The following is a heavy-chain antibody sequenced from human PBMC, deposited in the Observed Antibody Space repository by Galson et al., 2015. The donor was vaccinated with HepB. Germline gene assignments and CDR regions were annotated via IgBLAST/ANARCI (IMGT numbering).Heavy chain of an antibody. V-gene: IGHV3-64D*06. J-gene: IGHJ5*02. CDR1: GFTFRSYA. D-gene: IGHD3-16*01. CDR3: VKGPGSAPLRNWFDP. Sequence: SLRLSCAASGFTFRSYAMHWVRQAPGKGLEYVSAISSNGGSTYYAHSVKGRFTITRDNSKNTLYLQMSSLRAEDTAVYYRVKGPGSAPLRNWFDPWGQGTLVTVSS. CDR2: ISSNGGST.